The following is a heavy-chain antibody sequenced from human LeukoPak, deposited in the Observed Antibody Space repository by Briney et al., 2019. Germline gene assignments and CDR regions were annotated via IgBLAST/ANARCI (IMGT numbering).Heavy chain of an antibody. D-gene: IGHD1-26*01. V-gene: IGHV6-1*01. CDR2: TYFRSKWYY. Sequence: SQTLSLTCAISGDSVSSDSAAWNWIRQSPSRGLEWLARTYFRSKWYYDYALAVKGRITINPDTSKNPFSLQLNSVTPEDTAVYFCARDPVGGSTIFDSWGQGTLVTVSS. CDR1: GDSVSSDSAA. J-gene: IGHJ4*02. CDR3: ARDPVGGSTIFDS.